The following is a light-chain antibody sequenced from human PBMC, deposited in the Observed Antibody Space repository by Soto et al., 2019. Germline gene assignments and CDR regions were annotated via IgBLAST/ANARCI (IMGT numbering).Light chain of an antibody. Sequence: DIHITQSPSTLSASVGDRVTITCRASQSISGWLAWYQQKPGKAPKLLIYDASTLGSGVPSRFSGRGSGTEFTLTISSLQPDDFATYYCQQYSSYWTFGQGTKVDIK. V-gene: IGKV1-5*01. J-gene: IGKJ1*01. CDR1: QSISGW. CDR3: QQYSSYWT. CDR2: DAS.